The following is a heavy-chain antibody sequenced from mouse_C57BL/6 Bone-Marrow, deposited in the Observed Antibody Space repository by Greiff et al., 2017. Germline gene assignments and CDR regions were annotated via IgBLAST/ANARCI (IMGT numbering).Heavy chain of an antibody. CDR2: IYPRSGNT. V-gene: IGHV1-81*01. CDR3: ARMGSFYAMDY. D-gene: IGHD1-2*01. CDR1: GYTFTSYG. Sequence: QVQLQQSGAELARPGASVKLSCKASGYTFTSYGISWVKQRTGQGLEWIGEIYPRSGNTYYNEKFKGKATLTADKYSSTAYLELRSLTSEDSAVYFCARMGSFYAMDYWGQGTSVTVSS. J-gene: IGHJ4*01.